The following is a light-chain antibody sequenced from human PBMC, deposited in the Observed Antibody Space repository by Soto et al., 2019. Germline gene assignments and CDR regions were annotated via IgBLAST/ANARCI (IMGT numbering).Light chain of an antibody. CDR3: HSYDSSLSGSV. CDR2: RNN. Sequence: QSVLTQPPSVSGAPGQRVTISCTGSSSNIGAGYDVHWYQQLPGTAPKLLIYRNNNRPSGVPDRFSGSKSGTSASLAITGLLAEDEADYYCHSYDSSLSGSVFGRGTKLIVL. CDR1: SSNIGAGYD. V-gene: IGLV1-40*01. J-gene: IGLJ3*02.